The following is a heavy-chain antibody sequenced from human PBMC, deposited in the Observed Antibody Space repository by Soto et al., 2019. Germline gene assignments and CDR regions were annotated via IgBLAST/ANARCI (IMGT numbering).Heavy chain of an antibody. J-gene: IGHJ6*02. Sequence: SETLSLTCTDSGDSISRSRYYWGWIRQPPGKGLEWVASIHYTGGTYYNPSLRSRVTISVDTSKTQFSLTVSSVTAADTAVYYCARHLYSTSPDVWGQGTSVTVSS. V-gene: IGHV4-39*01. D-gene: IGHD6-6*01. CDR1: GDSISRSRYY. CDR3: ARHLYSTSPDV. CDR2: IHYTGGT.